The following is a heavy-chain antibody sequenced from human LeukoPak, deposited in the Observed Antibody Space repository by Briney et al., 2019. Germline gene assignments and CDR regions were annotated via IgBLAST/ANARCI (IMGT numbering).Heavy chain of an antibody. J-gene: IGHJ4*02. CDR3: ATHCSGTDCHRDY. Sequence: PGGSLTLPCAASGLTFGSPAMHWVRQAPGKGLECVAFIQFDGSYKHYSDSVKGRFTISRDNSKNTLYLEMNSLRAEDTAVYYCATHCSGTDCHRDYWGQGTLVTVSS. CDR2: IQFDGSYK. D-gene: IGHD2-2*01. CDR1: GLTFGSPA. V-gene: IGHV3-30*02.